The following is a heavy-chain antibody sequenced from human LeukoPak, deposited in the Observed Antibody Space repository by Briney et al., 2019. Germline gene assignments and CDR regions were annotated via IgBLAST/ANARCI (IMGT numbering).Heavy chain of an antibody. CDR2: ISSSSSYI. D-gene: IGHD2-2*01. Sequence: PGGSLRLSCAASGFTFSSYSMNWVRHAPGKGLEWVSSISSSSSYIYYADSVKGRFTISRDNAKNSLYLQMNSLRAEDTAVYYCARGFCSSTSCYAFDIWGQGTMVTVSS. J-gene: IGHJ3*02. CDR1: GFTFSSYS. CDR3: ARGFCSSTSCYAFDI. V-gene: IGHV3-21*01.